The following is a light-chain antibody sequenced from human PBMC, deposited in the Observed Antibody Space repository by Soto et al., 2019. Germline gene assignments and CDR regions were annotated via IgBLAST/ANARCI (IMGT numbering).Light chain of an antibody. CDR2: RNN. J-gene: IGLJ3*02. V-gene: IGLV1-47*01. CDR3: AAWDDSLSGVV. CDR1: SSNIGSNY. Sequence: QSALTQPPSASGTPGQRVTISCSGSSSNIGSNYVYWYQQLPGTAPKLLIYRNNPRPSGVPDRFSGSKSGTSASLAISGLRSEDEANYYCAAWDDSLSGVVFGGGTKVTVL.